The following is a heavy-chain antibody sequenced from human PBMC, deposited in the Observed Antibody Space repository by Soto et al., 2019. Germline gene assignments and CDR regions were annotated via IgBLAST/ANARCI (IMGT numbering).Heavy chain of an antibody. Sequence: VQLVESGGGLVQPGGSLRLSCAASGFTFSSFRMYWVRQGPGKGLVWVSHINGDGSSTTYADSVKGRFTISRDNAKNTVYLQMSSLRAEDTAVYYCAKGGAYGSVDYWGQGTLVTVSS. CDR1: GFTFSSFR. CDR2: INGDGSST. CDR3: AKGGAYGSVDY. D-gene: IGHD3-10*01. J-gene: IGHJ4*02. V-gene: IGHV3-74*01.